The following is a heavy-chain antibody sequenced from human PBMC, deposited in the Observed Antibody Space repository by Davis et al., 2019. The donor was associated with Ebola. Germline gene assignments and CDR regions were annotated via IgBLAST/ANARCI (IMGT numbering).Heavy chain of an antibody. V-gene: IGHV1-2*06. D-gene: IGHD6-13*01. CDR3: ARVGIAARGDGMDV. Sequence: ASVKVSCKASGYTFTSYYMHWVRQAPGQGLEWMGRINPNSGGTNYAQKFQGRVTMTRDTSISTAYMELSRLRSDDTAVYYCARVGIAARGDGMDVWGKGTTVTVSS. CDR2: INPNSGGT. J-gene: IGHJ6*04. CDR1: GYTFTSYY.